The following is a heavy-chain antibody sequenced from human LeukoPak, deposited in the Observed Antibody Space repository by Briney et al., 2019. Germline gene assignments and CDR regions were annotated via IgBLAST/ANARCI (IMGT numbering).Heavy chain of an antibody. D-gene: IGHD3-16*01. CDR3: AKDQGD. Sequence: GSLRLSCSASGFRLDYYAVHRVRQAPGKGLEWVSLISGDGGSTYYADSVKGRFTISRDNSKSSLYLQMNSLRTEDTALYYCAKDQGDWGQGTLVTVSS. CDR2: ISGDGGST. V-gene: IGHV3-43*02. J-gene: IGHJ4*02. CDR1: GFRLDYYA.